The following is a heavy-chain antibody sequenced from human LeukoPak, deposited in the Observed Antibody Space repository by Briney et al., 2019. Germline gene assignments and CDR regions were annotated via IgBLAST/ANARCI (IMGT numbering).Heavy chain of an antibody. J-gene: IGHJ1*01. D-gene: IGHD3-22*01. V-gene: IGHV3-21*01. CDR3: ARKNYDSSGYFQH. CDR2: ISYSSSYI. Sequence: PGGSLRLSCAASGFTFSSYSMNWVRQAPGKGLEWVSSISYSSSYIYYADSVKGRFTISRDNAKNSLYLQMNSLRAEDTAVYYCARKNYDSSGYFQHWGQGTLVTVSS. CDR1: GFTFSSYS.